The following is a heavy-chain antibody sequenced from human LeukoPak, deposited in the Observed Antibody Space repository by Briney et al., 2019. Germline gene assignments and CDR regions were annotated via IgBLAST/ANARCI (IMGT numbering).Heavy chain of an antibody. Sequence: GGSLRLSCAASGFIFSTYEMNWLRQAPGKGLEWISYISSSVTTIYYADSVKGRFTIPRDNAKNSLYLQMNSLSAEDTAVYYGARGKNYGYDYWGQGALVTVSS. V-gene: IGHV3-48*03. CDR3: ARGKNYGYDY. J-gene: IGHJ4*02. D-gene: IGHD3-10*01. CDR1: GFIFSTYE. CDR2: ISSSVTTI.